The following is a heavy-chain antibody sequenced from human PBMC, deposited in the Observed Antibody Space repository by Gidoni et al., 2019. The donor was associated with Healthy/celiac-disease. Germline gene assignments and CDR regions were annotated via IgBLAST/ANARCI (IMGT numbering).Heavy chain of an antibody. CDR3: ARDSEDVLTGYYIAYFFDY. CDR2: IWYDGSNK. D-gene: IGHD3-9*01. J-gene: IGHJ4*02. Sequence: QVQLVESGGGVVQPGRSLRLSCAASGFTFSIYGMHWVRQAPGKGLEWVAVIWYDGSNKYYADSVKGRFTISRDNSKNTLYLQMNSLRAEDTAVYYCARDSEDVLTGYYIAYFFDYWGQGTLVTVSS. CDR1: GFTFSIYG. V-gene: IGHV3-33*01.